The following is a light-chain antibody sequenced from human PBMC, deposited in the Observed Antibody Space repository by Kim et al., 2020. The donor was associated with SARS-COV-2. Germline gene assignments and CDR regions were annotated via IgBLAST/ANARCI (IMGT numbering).Light chain of an antibody. Sequence: DIPMTQSPSTLSAFVGDRVTITCRASQSIGRWLAWYQQKPGQAPKVLIYEASTLESGVPSRFSGSGSGTDFTLTITNLQPDDFATYFCQQYHSYSTFGQGTKVDIK. CDR2: EAS. CDR3: QQYHSYST. J-gene: IGKJ1*01. V-gene: IGKV1-5*03. CDR1: QSIGRW.